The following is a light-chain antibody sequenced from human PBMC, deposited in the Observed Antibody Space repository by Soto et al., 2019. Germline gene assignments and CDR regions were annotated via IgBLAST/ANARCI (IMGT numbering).Light chain of an antibody. Sequence: QSALTQPASVSGSPGQSITISCTGTSNDIGEYDLVSWYQQYPGKATKLIIYEDKKRPSGVSNRFSGSKSGHTASLTISGLQAEDESDFYCCSYAGGGTYVFGVGTKLTVL. CDR2: EDK. V-gene: IGLV2-23*01. CDR3: CSYAGGGTYV. J-gene: IGLJ1*01. CDR1: SNDIGEYDL.